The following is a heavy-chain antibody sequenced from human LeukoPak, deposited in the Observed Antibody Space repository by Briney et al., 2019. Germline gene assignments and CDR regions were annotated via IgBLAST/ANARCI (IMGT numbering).Heavy chain of an antibody. Sequence: GASVKVSCKASGYTFTSYAMHWVRQAPGQRLEWMGWINAGNGNTKYSQKFQDRVTITRDTSVSTAYMELSSLRSEDTAVYYCASGYYYGSGSYAGMDVWGKGTTVTVSS. V-gene: IGHV1-3*01. D-gene: IGHD3-10*01. CDR1: GYTFTSYA. CDR3: ASGYYYGSGSYAGMDV. J-gene: IGHJ6*04. CDR2: INAGNGNT.